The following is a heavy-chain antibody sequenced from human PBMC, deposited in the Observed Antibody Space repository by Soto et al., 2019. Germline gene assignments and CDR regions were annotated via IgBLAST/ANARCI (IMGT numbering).Heavy chain of an antibody. CDR1: GFTFSSYA. D-gene: IGHD6-19*01. Sequence: EVQLLESGGGLVQPGGSLRLSCAASGFTFSSYAMSWVRQAAGKGLEWVSAISGSGGSTYYADSVKGRFTISRDNSKNTLYLQMNSLRAEDMDVYYCAKWPTVAGTGIFDYWGQGTMVTVSS. V-gene: IGHV3-23*01. CDR2: ISGSGGST. J-gene: IGHJ4*02. CDR3: AKWPTVAGTGIFDY.